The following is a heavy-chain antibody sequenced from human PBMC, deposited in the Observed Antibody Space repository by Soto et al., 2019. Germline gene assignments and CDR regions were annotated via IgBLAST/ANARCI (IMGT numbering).Heavy chain of an antibody. V-gene: IGHV1-69*13. CDR1: GGTCSIYA. J-gene: IGHJ5*02. CDR2: IIPIFGTA. Sequence: SVKVSCKASGGTCSIYAISCVLQSAGQGLEWMGGIIPIFGTANYAQKFQGRVTITADESTSTAYMELSSLRSEDTAVYYCARGSGYDTSNWFDPWGQGTLVTVSS. D-gene: IGHD5-12*01. CDR3: ARGSGYDTSNWFDP.